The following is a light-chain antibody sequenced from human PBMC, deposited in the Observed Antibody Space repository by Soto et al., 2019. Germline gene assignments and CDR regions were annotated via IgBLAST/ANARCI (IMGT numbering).Light chain of an antibody. Sequence: QSVLTQPASVSGSPGQSITISCTGTSSDVGGYNYVSWYQQHPGKAPKLMIYDVSNRPSGVSNRFSGSKSGNTASLTISGLQAEDEADYYCCSYTSSSPVVFGGGTQLTVL. CDR1: SSDVGGYNY. CDR2: DVS. J-gene: IGLJ2*01. V-gene: IGLV2-14*01. CDR3: CSYTSSSPVV.